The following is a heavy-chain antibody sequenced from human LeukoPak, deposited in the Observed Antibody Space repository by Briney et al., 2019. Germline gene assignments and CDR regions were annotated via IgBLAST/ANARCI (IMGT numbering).Heavy chain of an antibody. CDR2: IYSGGST. CDR3: ARQPLNCSTTSCYAFDV. J-gene: IGHJ3*01. CDR1: GFTVSSNY. Sequence: GGSLRLSCAASGFTVSSNYMSWVRQAPGKGLEWVSVIYSGGSTYYADSVKGRFTISRDNSKNTLYLQMNSLRAEDTAVYYCARQPLNCSTTSCYAFDVWGQGTMVTVSS. V-gene: IGHV3-66*04. D-gene: IGHD2-2*01.